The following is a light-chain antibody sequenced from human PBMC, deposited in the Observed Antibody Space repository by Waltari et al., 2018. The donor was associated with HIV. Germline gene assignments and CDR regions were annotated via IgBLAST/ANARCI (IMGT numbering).Light chain of an antibody. J-gene: IGKJ2*01. CDR3: QQAYTFPYT. CDR1: QSISMW. V-gene: IGKV1-12*01. CDR2: AAS. Sequence: DFQMTQSTSSVSASVGDTVTFGCRESQSISMWLIWYQQKAGKAPKLLIYAASSLQLGVPPRFNGTVSGRDFNLTIKSLQPEDSATYFCQQAYTFPYTFGQGTKLEIK.